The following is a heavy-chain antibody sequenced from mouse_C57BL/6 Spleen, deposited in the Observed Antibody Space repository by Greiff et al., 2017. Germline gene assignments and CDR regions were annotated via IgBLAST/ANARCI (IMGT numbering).Heavy chain of an antibody. D-gene: IGHD4-1*01. CDR3: ASANSLYCFDY. CDR2: INPHNGNT. J-gene: IGHJ2*01. CDR1: GYTFTNYN. Sequence: VQLQQSGPELVKPGASVKLSCKASGYTFTNYNMHWVKQRHGQSLEWIGVINPHNGNTNYNQKFQGKATLTVDQSSSTAYMQLSSLTSEDSAVYYCASANSLYCFDYWGQGTTLTVSS. V-gene: IGHV1-39*01.